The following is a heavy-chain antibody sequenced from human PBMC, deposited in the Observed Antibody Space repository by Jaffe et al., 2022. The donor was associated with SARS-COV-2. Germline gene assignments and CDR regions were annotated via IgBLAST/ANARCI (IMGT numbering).Heavy chain of an antibody. CDR3: ARINSGVTTGDAFDI. CDR1: GLPFSRNW. D-gene: IGHD4-17*01. Sequence: EAQLVESGGGLVQPGGSLRLSCAASGLPFSRNWLTWVRQAPGKGLEWVANIKEDGSEKYYVDSVKGRFTVSRDNAKNSLFLQMNSLRDEDTAVYYCARINSGVTTGDAFDIWGQGTTVTVSS. CDR2: IKEDGSEK. V-gene: IGHV3-7*01. J-gene: IGHJ3*02.